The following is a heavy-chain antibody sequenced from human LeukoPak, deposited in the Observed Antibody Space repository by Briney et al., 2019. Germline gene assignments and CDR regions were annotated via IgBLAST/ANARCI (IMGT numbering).Heavy chain of an antibody. CDR2: INPNSGGT. CDR1: GYTFTGYY. D-gene: IGHD6-13*01. CDR3: ARILYPSSYSSSWYVHWNYYYYYMDV. Sequence: ASVKVSCKASGYTFTGYYMHWVRQAPGQGLEWMGWINPNSGGTNYAQKFQGRATMTRDTSISTAYMELSRLRSDDTAVYYCARILYPSSYSSSWYVHWNYYYYYMDVWGKGTTVTVSS. V-gene: IGHV1-2*02. J-gene: IGHJ6*03.